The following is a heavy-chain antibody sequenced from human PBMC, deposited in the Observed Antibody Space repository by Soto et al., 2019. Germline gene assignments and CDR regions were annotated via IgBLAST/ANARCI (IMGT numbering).Heavy chain of an antibody. CDR1: GFPFSGYW. V-gene: IGHV3-74*01. Sequence: EVQLVESGGGLVQPGGSLRLSCAASGFPFSGYWMHWVRQAPGKGLEWVSRMNRAGSTIDYADSVKGLFTISRDNAENTLFLQMNSLRAEDTAVYYCARDVENDGNYYIDARGKGTTVTVSS. CDR2: MNRAGSTI. CDR3: ARDVENDGNYYIDA. D-gene: IGHD1-1*01. J-gene: IGHJ6*03.